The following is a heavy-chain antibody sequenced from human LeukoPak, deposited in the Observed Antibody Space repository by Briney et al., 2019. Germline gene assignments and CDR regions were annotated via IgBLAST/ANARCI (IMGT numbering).Heavy chain of an antibody. CDR2: INPNSGGT. CDR1: GYTFTSYD. D-gene: IGHD6-19*01. CDR3: ARDLNGSGWYDY. V-gene: IGHV1-2*04. J-gene: IGHJ4*02. Sequence: GASVKVSCKASGYTFTSYDINWVRQATGQGLEWMGWINPNSGGTNYAQKFQGWVTMTRDTSISTAYMELSRLRSDDTAVYYCARDLNGSGWYDYWGQGTLVTVSS.